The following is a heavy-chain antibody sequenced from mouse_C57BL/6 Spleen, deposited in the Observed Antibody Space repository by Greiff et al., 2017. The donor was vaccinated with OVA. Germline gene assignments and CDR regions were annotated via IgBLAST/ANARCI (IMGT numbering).Heavy chain of an antibody. J-gene: IGHJ3*01. D-gene: IGHD2-4*01. V-gene: IGHV1-54*01. Sequence: VQLVESGAELVRPGTSVKVSCKASGYAFTNYLIEWVKQRPGQGLEWIGVINPGSGGTNYNEKFKGKATLTADKSSSTAYMQLSSLTSEDSAVYFCARAGDDYDRFAYWGQGTLVTVSA. CDR3: ARAGDDYDRFAY. CDR2: INPGSGGT. CDR1: GYAFTNYL.